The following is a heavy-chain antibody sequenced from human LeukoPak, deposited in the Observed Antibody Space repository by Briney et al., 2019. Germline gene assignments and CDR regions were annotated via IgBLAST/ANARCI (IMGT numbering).Heavy chain of an antibody. Sequence: SETLSLTCTVSGGSITTHYRSWIRQPAGREVEGIGRVYNTGSTKYNPSLESRVTMSVDTSSNRFSLRLRSVTAADTAVYYCARDLLGDYGTFDIWGQGAMVTVSS. D-gene: IGHD4-17*01. V-gene: IGHV4-4*07. CDR3: ARDLLGDYGTFDI. CDR2: VYNTGST. CDR1: GGSITTHY. J-gene: IGHJ3*02.